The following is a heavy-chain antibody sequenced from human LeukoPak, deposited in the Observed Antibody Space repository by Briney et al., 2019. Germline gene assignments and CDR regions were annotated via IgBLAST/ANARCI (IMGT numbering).Heavy chain of an antibody. J-gene: IGHJ4*02. Sequence: GGSLRLSCAASGFTFNSYGMHWVRPAPGQGLEWGAVIWYDGSNKYYADSVKGRFTISRDNSKNTLYLQMNSLRAEDTAVYYCARGMTDFDYWGQGTLVTVSS. CDR2: IWYDGSNK. D-gene: IGHD2-8*01. V-gene: IGHV3-33*01. CDR1: GFTFNSYG. CDR3: ARGMTDFDY.